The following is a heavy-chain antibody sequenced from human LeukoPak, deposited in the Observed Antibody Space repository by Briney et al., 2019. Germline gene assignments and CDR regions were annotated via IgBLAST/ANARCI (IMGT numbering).Heavy chain of an antibody. V-gene: IGHV4-61*02. Sequence: PSETLSLTCTVSGASVATGDYYWTWIRQPAGKTLEWIGRIYSSGYTVYSPSLKSRVTISLDTSKNQFSLTLNSVTDADTAVYYCATGRGSCFDYWGQGTLVTVSS. CDR1: GASVATGDYY. D-gene: IGHD1-26*01. CDR2: IYSSGYT. CDR3: ATGRGSCFDY. J-gene: IGHJ4*02.